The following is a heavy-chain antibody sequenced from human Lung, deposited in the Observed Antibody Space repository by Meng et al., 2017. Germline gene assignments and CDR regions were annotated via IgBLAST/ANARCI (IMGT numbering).Heavy chain of an antibody. J-gene: IGHJ4*02. Sequence: HGQLQQGCVGLLKPSETLSLPCVVSGWSFSDYYWSWIRQPPGKGLEWIGEINHSGSTNYNPSPESRATISVDTSQNNLSLKLSSVTAADSAVYYCARGPTTMAHDFDYWGQGTLVTVSS. CDR2: INHSGST. D-gene: IGHD4-11*01. CDR3: ARGPTTMAHDFDY. CDR1: GWSFSDYY. V-gene: IGHV4-34*01.